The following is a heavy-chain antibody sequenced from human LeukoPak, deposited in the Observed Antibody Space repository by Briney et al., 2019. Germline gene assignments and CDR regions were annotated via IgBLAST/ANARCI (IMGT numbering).Heavy chain of an antibody. CDR3: AKDRIKAYADY. J-gene: IGHJ4*02. D-gene: IGHD2-21*01. V-gene: IGHV3-74*01. CDR1: GFTFSSYW. CDR2: ISTDGTTT. Sequence: GGSLRPSCAASGFTFSSYWMHWVRQAPGEGLVWLSRISTDGTTTTYADSVRGRFTISRDNAKSTLYLQMNSLRAEDTAVYYCAKDRIKAYADYWGQGTLVTVSS.